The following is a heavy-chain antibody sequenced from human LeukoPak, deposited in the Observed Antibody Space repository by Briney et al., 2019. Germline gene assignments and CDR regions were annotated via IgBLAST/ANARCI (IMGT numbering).Heavy chain of an antibody. CDR3: ARDFSPPYTSSGDAFDF. CDR1: GSTFTSYT. V-gene: IGHV3-21*01. J-gene: IGHJ3*01. CDR2: ITTSSSYI. Sequence: GGSLRLSCAASGSTFTSYTMSWVRQAPGKGLEWVSSITTSSSYIYYADSVKGRFTISRDNAKNSVCLQMNSLRPEDTAIYYCARDFSPPYTSSGDAFDFWGQGAMVTVSS. D-gene: IGHD6-13*01.